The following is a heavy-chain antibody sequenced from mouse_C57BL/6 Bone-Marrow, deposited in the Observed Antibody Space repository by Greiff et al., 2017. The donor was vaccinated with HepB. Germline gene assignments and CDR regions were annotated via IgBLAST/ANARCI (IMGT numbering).Heavy chain of an antibody. Sequence: EVQLQQSGAELVRPGASVKLSCTASGFNIKDDYMHWVKQRPEQGLEWIGWIDPENGDTEYASKFQGKATITADTSSNTAYLQLSSLTSEDTAVYYWTTGGYDYDGLYFDYWGQGTTLTVSS. J-gene: IGHJ2*01. V-gene: IGHV14-4*01. CDR3: TTGGYDYDGLYFDY. D-gene: IGHD2-4*01. CDR1: GFNIKDDY. CDR2: IDPENGDT.